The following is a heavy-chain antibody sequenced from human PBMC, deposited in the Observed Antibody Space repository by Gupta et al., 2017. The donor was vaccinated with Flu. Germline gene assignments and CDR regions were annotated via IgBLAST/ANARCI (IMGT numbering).Heavy chain of an antibody. J-gene: IGHJ4*02. CDR2: INTNTGQP. Sequence: VRQAPGQGLEWMGGINTNTGQPTYAQAFTGRFVFSVDTSVSTAYLQISGLKAEDTAVYYCARDWGYCSSSSCNREFDYWGQGALVTVSS. V-gene: IGHV7-4-1*02. CDR3: ARDWGYCSSSSCNREFDY. D-gene: IGHD2-2*02.